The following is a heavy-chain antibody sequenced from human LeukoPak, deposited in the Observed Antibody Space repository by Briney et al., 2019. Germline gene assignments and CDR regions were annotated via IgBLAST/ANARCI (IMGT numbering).Heavy chain of an antibody. CDR1: GGSISSGGYY. D-gene: IGHD6-13*01. V-gene: IGHV4-39*01. CDR3: ARRGMAAAGFFDY. CDR2: IYYSGST. J-gene: IGHJ4*02. Sequence: SETLSLTCTVSGGSISSGGYYWGWIRQPPGKGLEWIGTIYYSGSTYYNPSLKSRVTISVDTSKNQFSLKLSSVTAADTAVYYCARRGMAAAGFFDYWGQGTLVTVSS.